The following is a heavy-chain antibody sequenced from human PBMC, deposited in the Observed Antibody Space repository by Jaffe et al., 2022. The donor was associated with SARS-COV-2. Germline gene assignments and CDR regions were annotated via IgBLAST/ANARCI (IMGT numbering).Heavy chain of an antibody. CDR3: ARARDGSWGSYRYLDY. J-gene: IGHJ4*02. CDR2: IYYSGST. D-gene: IGHD3-16*02. Sequence: QVQLQESGPGLVKPSQTLSLTCTVSGGSISSGDYYWSWIRQHPGKGLEWIGYIYYSGSTYYSPSLKSRVTISVDTSKNQFSLNLSSVTAADTAVYYCARARDGSWGSYRYLDYWGQGTLVTVSS. CDR1: GGSISSGDYY. V-gene: IGHV4-31*03.